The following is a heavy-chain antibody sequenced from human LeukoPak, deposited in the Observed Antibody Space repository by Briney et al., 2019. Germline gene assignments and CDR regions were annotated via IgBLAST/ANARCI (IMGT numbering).Heavy chain of an antibody. CDR1: GGSINNGGYY. J-gene: IGHJ4*02. Sequence: SETLSLTCTVSGGSINNGGYYWSWIRQHPGKGLEWIGYIYYSGSSYYNPSLRSRVTISVDTSKNQFSLKLSSVTAADTAVYYCARGATIFGVAVDYWGQGTLVTVSS. CDR3: ARGATIFGVAVDY. V-gene: IGHV4-30-4*01. CDR2: IYYSGSS. D-gene: IGHD3-3*01.